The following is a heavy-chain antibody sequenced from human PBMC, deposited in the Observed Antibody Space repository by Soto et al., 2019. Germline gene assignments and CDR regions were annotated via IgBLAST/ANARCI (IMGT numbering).Heavy chain of an antibody. J-gene: IGHJ4*01. CDR1: GFTFNSYA. Sequence: GGSLRLSCAASGFTFNSYAMNWVRQAPGKGLAWVSAIGTDGNTYYANSVKGRFTISRDNSRTTLYLQMNSPRVEDTALYYCVRKYPGTRPFDYWGQGTLVTVSS. V-gene: IGHV3-23*01. D-gene: IGHD2-2*01. CDR2: IGTDGNT. CDR3: VRKYPGTRPFDY.